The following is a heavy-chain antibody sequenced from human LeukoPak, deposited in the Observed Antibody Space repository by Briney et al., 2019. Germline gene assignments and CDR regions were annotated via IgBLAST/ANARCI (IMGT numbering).Heavy chain of an antibody. Sequence: GGSLRLSCAASGFTFSSFSMNWVRQAPGKGLEWVSSISSSSSYIYYADSLKGRFTISRDTAKNSLYLQMNSLRAEDTAVYYCAKDTTAWYRFDYWGQGTLVTVSS. CDR3: AKDTTAWYRFDY. V-gene: IGHV3-21*01. CDR2: ISSSSSYI. D-gene: IGHD6-13*01. CDR1: GFTFSSFS. J-gene: IGHJ4*02.